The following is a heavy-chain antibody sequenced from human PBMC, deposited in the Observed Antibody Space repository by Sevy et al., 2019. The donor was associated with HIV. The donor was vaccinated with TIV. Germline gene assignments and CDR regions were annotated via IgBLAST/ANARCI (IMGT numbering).Heavy chain of an antibody. CDR1: GGSISYYH. CDR3: ARIGNCGGDCYSFDY. J-gene: IGHJ4*02. Sequence: SETLSLTCIVSGGSISYYHWTWIRHSPGKGLEWIGYVYYKGSTEYNPPVKSRVTMSVDTSKNQFSLKMRSVTAADTAVYYCARIGNCGGDCYSFDYWGQGTLVTVSS. CDR2: VYYKGST. V-gene: IGHV4-59*13. D-gene: IGHD2-21*02.